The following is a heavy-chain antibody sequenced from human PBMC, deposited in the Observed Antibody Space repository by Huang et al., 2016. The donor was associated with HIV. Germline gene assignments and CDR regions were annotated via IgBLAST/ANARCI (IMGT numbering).Heavy chain of an antibody. CDR2: MNVGKGNI. CDR1: GSVFSNYA. J-gene: IGHJ5*01. Sequence: QVYLAQSGIEVKKPGASVETSPGVSLLVSCTTSGSVFSNYAIPWLRQSPGERVWRMGWMNVGKGNIKVSRKFQGRLNITRDTPATTVFMHLSALTTEDTAVYDCARGGHPLNRVVLVQTWFDSWGPGTAVSVSS. D-gene: IGHD2-8*02. CDR3: ARGGHPLNRVVLVQTWFDS. V-gene: IGHV1-3*01.